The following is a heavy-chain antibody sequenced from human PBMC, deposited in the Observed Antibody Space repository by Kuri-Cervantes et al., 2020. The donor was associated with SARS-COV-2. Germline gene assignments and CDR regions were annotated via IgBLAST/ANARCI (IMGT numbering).Heavy chain of an antibody. D-gene: IGHD1-20*01. Sequence: GGSLRLSCSASGFTFRSYSINWVRQAPGKGLEWVSSISSWSTYIFYADSVKGRFTLSRDNARNSLYLQMNSLRAEDTAVYYCARGNNWNVYDPTYFDYWGQGTLVTVSS. V-gene: IGHV3-21*01. CDR1: GFTFRSYS. J-gene: IGHJ4*02. CDR2: ISSWSTYI. CDR3: ARGNNWNVYDPTYFDY.